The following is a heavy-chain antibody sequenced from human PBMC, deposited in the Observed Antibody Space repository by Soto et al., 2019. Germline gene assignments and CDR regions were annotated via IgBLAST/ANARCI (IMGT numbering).Heavy chain of an antibody. Sequence: GGSLRLSCAASGFTINNAWMSWVRQAPGKGLEWVSAISGSGGSTYYADSVKGRFTISRDNSKNTLYLQMNSLRAEDTAVYYCANQVAPWGQGTMVTVSS. V-gene: IGHV3-23*01. D-gene: IGHD2-15*01. CDR3: ANQVAP. CDR2: ISGSGGST. J-gene: IGHJ3*01. CDR1: GFTINNAW.